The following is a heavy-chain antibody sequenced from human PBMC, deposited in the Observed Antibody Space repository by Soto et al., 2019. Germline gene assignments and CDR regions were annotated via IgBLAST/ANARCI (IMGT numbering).Heavy chain of an antibody. CDR1: GYTFPGSY. V-gene: IGHV1-2*04. D-gene: IGHD2-2*01. J-gene: IGHJ3*02. CDR2: INPNSGGT. CDR3: ARVREVPAAGDAFDI. Sequence: ASVKVSCKASGYTFPGSYMHWVRQAPGQGLEWMGWINPNSGGTNYAQKFQGWVTMTRDTSISTAYMELSRLRSDDTAVYYCARVREVPAAGDAFDIWGQGTMVTVSS.